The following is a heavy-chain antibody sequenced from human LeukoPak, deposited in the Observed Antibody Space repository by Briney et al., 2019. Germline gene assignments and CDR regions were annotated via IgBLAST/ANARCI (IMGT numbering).Heavy chain of an antibody. CDR1: GVNFSTYA. CDR3: AKVPPDSSGAYYFDY. J-gene: IGHJ4*02. V-gene: IGHV3-23*01. D-gene: IGHD3-22*01. CDR2: ISNSGSTT. Sequence: GGSLRLSCVASGVNFSTYAMKWVRQVPGKGLEWVSLISNSGSTTYHADSVKGRFTISRDNSKNTLYLQMNSLRAEDTAVYYCAKVPPDSSGAYYFDYWGQGTLVTVSS.